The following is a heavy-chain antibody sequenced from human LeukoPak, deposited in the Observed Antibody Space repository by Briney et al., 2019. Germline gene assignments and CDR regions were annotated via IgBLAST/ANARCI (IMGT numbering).Heavy chain of an antibody. CDR3: ARVYQSGSGPFDY. Sequence: GRSLRLSCAASGFTFSNYAMHWVRQAPGKGLEWVAIISYDGGNKNYPDSVMGRFTISRDNSKNTLYLQVDSLRAEDTAVYYCARVYQSGSGPFDYWGQGTLVTVSS. CDR2: ISYDGGNK. CDR1: GFTFSNYA. J-gene: IGHJ4*02. V-gene: IGHV3-30*03. D-gene: IGHD1-26*01.